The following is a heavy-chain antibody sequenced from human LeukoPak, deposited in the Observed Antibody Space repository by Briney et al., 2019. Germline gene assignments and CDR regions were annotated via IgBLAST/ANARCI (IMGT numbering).Heavy chain of an antibody. CDR1: GGSLSGYY. Sequence: PSETLSLTCAVYGGSLSGYYWNWIRQPPGKGLEWIGEINHSRSTNYKPSLKSRATISVDTSKNQFSLKLSSVTAADTAVYYCARHKCSSATCQMRYAFDIWGQGTMVTVSS. CDR3: ARHKCSSATCQMRYAFDI. D-gene: IGHD2-2*01. V-gene: IGHV4-34*01. J-gene: IGHJ3*02. CDR2: INHSRST.